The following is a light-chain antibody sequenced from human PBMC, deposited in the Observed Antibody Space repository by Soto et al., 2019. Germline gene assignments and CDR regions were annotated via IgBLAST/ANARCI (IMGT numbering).Light chain of an antibody. V-gene: IGKV3-20*01. J-gene: IGKJ3*01. Sequence: DIVLTQSPGTLSLSPGDRSTLSCRAIQRLCNTNLAWYHQRPVQARRLGIYGASMRATGITDRLSGSGSGTDFTITISRLEPEDFAVYYCQLYGSSPPFTFGPGTKVDIK. CDR1: QRLCNTN. CDR2: GAS. CDR3: QLYGSSPPFT.